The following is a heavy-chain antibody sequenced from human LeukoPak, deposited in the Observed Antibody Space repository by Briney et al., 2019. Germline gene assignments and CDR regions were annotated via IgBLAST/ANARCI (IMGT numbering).Heavy chain of an antibody. J-gene: IGHJ4*02. CDR3: ARDDGEMATVNFDY. V-gene: IGHV1-46*01. CDR2: INPSGGST. D-gene: IGHD5-24*01. CDR1: GYTFTSYD. Sequence: GASVKVSCKASGYTFTSYDINWARQATGQGLEWMGIINPSGGSTSYAQKFQGRVTMTRDTSTSTVYMELSSLRSEDTAVYYCARDDGEMATVNFDYWGQGTLVTVSS.